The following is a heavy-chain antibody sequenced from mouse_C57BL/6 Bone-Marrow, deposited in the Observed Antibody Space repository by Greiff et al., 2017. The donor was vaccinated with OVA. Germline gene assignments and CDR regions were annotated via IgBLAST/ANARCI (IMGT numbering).Heavy chain of an antibody. Sequence: QVHVKQPGAELVMPGASVKLSCKASGYTFTSYWMHWVKQRPGQGLEWIGEIDPSDSYTNYNQKFKGKSTLTVDKSSSTAYMQLSSLTSEDSAVYYCARARYDGLWDYWGQGTSVTVSS. CDR1: GYTFTSYW. J-gene: IGHJ4*01. CDR2: IDPSDSYT. CDR3: ARARYDGLWDY. V-gene: IGHV1-69*01. D-gene: IGHD2-3*01.